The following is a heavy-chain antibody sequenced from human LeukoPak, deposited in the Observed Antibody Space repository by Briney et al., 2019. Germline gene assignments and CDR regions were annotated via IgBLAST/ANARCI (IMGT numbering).Heavy chain of an antibody. CDR1: GFTVTSTY. J-gene: IGHJ4*02. CDR3: ARGSLYNWNYGFDY. Sequence: GGSLRLSCAASGFTVTSTYMSWVRQAPGKGLERVSLIYRGGTTYYADSVKGRFTFSRDISNNSLYLQMNSLRAEDTAVYYCARGSLYNWNYGFDYWGQGTLVTVSS. CDR2: IYRGGTT. D-gene: IGHD1-7*01. V-gene: IGHV3-66*01.